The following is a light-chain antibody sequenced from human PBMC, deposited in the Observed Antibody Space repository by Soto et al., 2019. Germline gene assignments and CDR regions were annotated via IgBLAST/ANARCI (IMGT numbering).Light chain of an antibody. J-gene: IGKJ2*01. CDR1: QRVSNSY. V-gene: IGKV3-20*01. CDR2: GAS. CDR3: QQYGSTPPYT. Sequence: EIVLTQSPGTLSLSPGERATLSCRASQRVSNSYLAWYQQKPDQAHRLLIYGASSKATGIPYRFSGSGSGTDVTLTISRLVPEDFAVYYCQQYGSTPPYTFGHGTKLEIK.